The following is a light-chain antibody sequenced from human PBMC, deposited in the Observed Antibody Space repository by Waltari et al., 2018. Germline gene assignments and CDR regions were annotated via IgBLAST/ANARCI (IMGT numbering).Light chain of an antibody. CDR3: GTWDRSPSAGHV. CDR1: TSNIGKNF. CDR2: DDN. Sequence: QSVLTQPPSVSAAPGQRVTSPCSGSTSNIGKNFVSWYQQLPGTAPKLLIYDDNKRPSGIPDRFSGSKSGTSATLDITGLQSGDEAEYYCGTWDRSPSAGHVFGTGTKVTVL. V-gene: IGLV1-51*01. J-gene: IGLJ1*01.